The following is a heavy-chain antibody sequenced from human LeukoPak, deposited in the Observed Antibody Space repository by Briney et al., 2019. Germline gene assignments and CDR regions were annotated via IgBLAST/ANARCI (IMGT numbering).Heavy chain of an antibody. CDR2: ISYDGSIK. D-gene: IGHD6-19*01. J-gene: IGHJ4*02. Sequence: GGSLRLSCAASGFTFSNYGMHWVRQAPGKGLEWVALISYDGSIKYYVDSVKGRFTISRDNSKNMLYLQMNSLRAEDTAVYYCARDGGSTGWVDYWGQGTLVTVSS. V-gene: IGHV3-30*03. CDR3: ARDGGSTGWVDY. CDR1: GFTFSNYG.